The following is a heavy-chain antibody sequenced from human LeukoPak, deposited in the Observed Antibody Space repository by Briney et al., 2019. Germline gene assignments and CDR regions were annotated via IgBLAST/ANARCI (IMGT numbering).Heavy chain of an antibody. Sequence: TSETLSLTCAVYGGSFSSYYWSCIRQPPGKGLEWIGEINHSGSTNYNPSLKSRVTISVDTSKNQFSLKLSSVTAADTAVYYCARLRFLEWSPSRTPRIYYYYMDVWGKGTTVTVSS. V-gene: IGHV4-34*01. J-gene: IGHJ6*03. CDR1: GGSFSSYY. D-gene: IGHD3-3*01. CDR2: INHSGST. CDR3: ARLRFLEWSPSRTPRIYYYYMDV.